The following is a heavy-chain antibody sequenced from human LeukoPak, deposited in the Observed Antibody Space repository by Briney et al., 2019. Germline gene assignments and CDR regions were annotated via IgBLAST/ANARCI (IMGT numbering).Heavy chain of an antibody. J-gene: IGHJ4*02. D-gene: IGHD2-2*01. CDR1: GYTFTSYY. CDR2: INPSGGST. CDR3: ARQGVVPAASRGAVAGTHRPYYFDY. V-gene: IGHV1-46*01. Sequence: ASVKVSCKASGYTFTSYYMHWVRQAPGQGLEWMGIINPSGGSTSYAQKFQGRVTMTRDMSTSTVYMELSSLRSEDTAVYYCARQGVVPAASRGAVAGTHRPYYFDYWGQGTLVTVSS.